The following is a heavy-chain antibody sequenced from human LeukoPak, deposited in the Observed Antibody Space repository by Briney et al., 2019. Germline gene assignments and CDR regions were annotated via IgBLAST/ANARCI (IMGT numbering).Heavy chain of an antibody. J-gene: IGHJ4*02. Sequence: GGSLRLSCAASGFTFSSYSMHWVRQAPGKGLEWVAVIWYDGSNKYYADSVKGRFTISRDNSKNTLYLQMNSLRAEDTAVYYCARSWVAAAGTDYWGQGNLVTVSS. CDR1: GFTFSSYS. D-gene: IGHD6-13*01. V-gene: IGHV3-33*08. CDR2: IWYDGSNK. CDR3: ARSWVAAAGTDY.